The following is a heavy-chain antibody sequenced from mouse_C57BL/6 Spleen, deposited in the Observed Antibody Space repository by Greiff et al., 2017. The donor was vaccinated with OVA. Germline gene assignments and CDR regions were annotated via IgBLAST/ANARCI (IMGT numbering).Heavy chain of an antibody. CDR2: IVPNSGGT. D-gene: IGHD1-1*01. CDR3: ARDYGSSWCFDV. CDR1: GYSFTSYW. J-gene: IGHJ1*03. Sequence: VQLQQSGAELVKPGASVKLSCKASGYSFTSYWMHWVKPRPGRGLEWIGRIVPNSGGTKYNEKFKSKATLTVDKPSSTAYMQLSSLTSEDSAVYYCARDYGSSWCFDVWGTGTTVTVSS. V-gene: IGHV1-72*01.